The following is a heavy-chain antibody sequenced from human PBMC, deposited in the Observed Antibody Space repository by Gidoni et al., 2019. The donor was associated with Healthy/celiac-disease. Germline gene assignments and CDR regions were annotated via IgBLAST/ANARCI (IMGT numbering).Heavy chain of an antibody. CDR2: IRSKAYGGTT. D-gene: IGHD6-13*01. V-gene: IGHV3-49*05. Sequence: EVQLLASGGGLVKPGRSLRPSCTASGFTFGDYAMSWFRQAPGKGLEWVGFIRSKAYGGTTEYAASVKGRFTISRDDSKSIAYLQMNSLKTEDTAVYYCTYSSSWYGNWYFDLWGRGTLVTVSS. J-gene: IGHJ2*01. CDR1: GFTFGDYA. CDR3: TYSSSWYGNWYFDL.